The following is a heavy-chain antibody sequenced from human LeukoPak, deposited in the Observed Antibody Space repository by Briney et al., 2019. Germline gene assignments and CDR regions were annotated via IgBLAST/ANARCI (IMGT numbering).Heavy chain of an antibody. V-gene: IGHV3-49*04. CDR2: IRAKAYGGTA. Sequence: GGSLRLSCSTSGFNFGDFPVAWVRQAPGKGLEWVGYIRAKAYGGTAEYGPSVKGRFFVSRDDAKGIAYLQMNSLKSEDTAVYYCTRGSGRFEYWGQGTLVAVSS. J-gene: IGHJ4*02. CDR3: TRGSGRFEY. D-gene: IGHD1-26*01. CDR1: GFNFGDFP.